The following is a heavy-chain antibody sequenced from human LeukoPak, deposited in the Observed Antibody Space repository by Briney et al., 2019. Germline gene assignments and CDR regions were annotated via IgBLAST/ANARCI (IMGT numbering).Heavy chain of an antibody. Sequence: GGSLRLSCAASGFTVSSNYMSWVRQAPGKGLEWVSVIYSGGSTYYADSVKGRFTISRDNSKNTLYLQMNSLRAEDTAVYYCARAGQQLAYLYYFDYWGQGTLVTVSS. CDR2: IYSGGST. CDR3: ARAGQQLAYLYYFDY. J-gene: IGHJ4*02. D-gene: IGHD6-13*01. V-gene: IGHV3-53*01. CDR1: GFTVSSNY.